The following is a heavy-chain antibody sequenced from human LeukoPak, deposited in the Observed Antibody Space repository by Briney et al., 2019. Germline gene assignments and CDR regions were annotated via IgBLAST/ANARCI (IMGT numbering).Heavy chain of an antibody. CDR1: GFTFSSYA. V-gene: IGHV3-23*01. D-gene: IGHD6-13*01. J-gene: IGHJ5*02. CDR2: ISGSGGST. Sequence: PGGSLRLSCAASGFTFSSYAMNWVRQAPGKGLEWVSAISGSGGSTYYADSVKGRFTISRDNSKNALYLQMNSLRAEDTAVYYCAKGDSSSWYNWFDPWGQGTLVTVSS. CDR3: AKGDSSSWYNWFDP.